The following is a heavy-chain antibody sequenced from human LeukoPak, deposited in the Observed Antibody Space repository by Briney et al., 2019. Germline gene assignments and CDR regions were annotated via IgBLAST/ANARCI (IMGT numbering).Heavy chain of an antibody. D-gene: IGHD3-22*01. CDR3: ARAGYYYDSSGKFDY. J-gene: IGHJ4*02. Sequence: SETLSLTCAVYGGSFSGYYWSWIRQPPGKGLEWIGEINHSGSTNYNPSLKSRVTISVDTSKNQFSLKLSSVTAADTAVYYCARAGYYYDSSGKFDYWGQGTLVTVSS. CDR2: INHSGST. V-gene: IGHV4-34*01. CDR1: GGSFSGYY.